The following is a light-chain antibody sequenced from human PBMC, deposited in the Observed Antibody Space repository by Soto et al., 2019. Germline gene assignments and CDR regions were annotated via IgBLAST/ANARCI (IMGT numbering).Light chain of an antibody. CDR3: QQSYSTPWT. J-gene: IGKJ1*01. Sequence: AIRMTQSPSSFSASTGDRVTITCRASQGISSYLAWYQQKPGKATKLLIYAASSLQSGVPSRFSGSGSGTDFTLTISSLQPEDFATYYCQQSYSTPWTFGQGTKVEIK. CDR1: QGISSY. V-gene: IGKV1-8*01. CDR2: AAS.